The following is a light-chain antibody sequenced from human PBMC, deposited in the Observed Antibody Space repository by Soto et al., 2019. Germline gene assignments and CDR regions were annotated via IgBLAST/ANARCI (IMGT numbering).Light chain of an antibody. CDR2: SSN. CDR3: AAWDDSLNGVV. V-gene: IGLV1-44*01. Sequence: QSVLTQPPSASGTPGQRVTISCSGSSSNIGSNSVNWYQQLPGTAPKLLMYSSNQRPSGVPDRFSGSNSGTSASLAISGLQSEDEADYYCAAWDDSLNGVVFGGGIKLTVL. CDR1: SSNIGSNS. J-gene: IGLJ2*01.